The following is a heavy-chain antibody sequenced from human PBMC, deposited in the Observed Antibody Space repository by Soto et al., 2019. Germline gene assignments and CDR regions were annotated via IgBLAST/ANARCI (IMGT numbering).Heavy chain of an antibody. CDR2: IYYSGST. CDR3: AREGDCGRDSYDDY. Sequence: QVQLQESGPGLVQPSQTLSLTCTVSGGCISSGNYYWSWIRQPPGKGLVWIGYIYYSGSTYYNPSLKSRVTISVDTPKNQFSLKLSSVTAADTAVYYCAREGDCGRDSYDDYWAQGTLVTVSS. CDR1: GGCISSGNYY. D-gene: IGHD2-21*02. J-gene: IGHJ4*02. V-gene: IGHV4-30-4*01.